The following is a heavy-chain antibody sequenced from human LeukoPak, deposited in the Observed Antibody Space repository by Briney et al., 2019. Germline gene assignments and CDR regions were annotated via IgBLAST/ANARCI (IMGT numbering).Heavy chain of an antibody. D-gene: IGHD3-22*01. Sequence: GGSLRLSCAASGFTFSSYWMHWVRQVPGKGLVWVSRIDSDGSSTSYADSVKGRFTISRDNAKNTLYLQMNSLRAEDTAVYYCARISYDCSDYYGYWGQGTLVTVSS. CDR2: IDSDGSST. CDR3: ARISYDCSDYYGY. CDR1: GFTFSSYW. J-gene: IGHJ4*02. V-gene: IGHV3-74*01.